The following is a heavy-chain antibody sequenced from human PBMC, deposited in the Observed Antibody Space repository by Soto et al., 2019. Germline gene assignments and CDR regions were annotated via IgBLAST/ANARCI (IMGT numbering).Heavy chain of an antibody. J-gene: IGHJ4*02. CDR3: ARGVNYYDSSGFYPRDY. CDR1: GGSVSSGDHY. V-gene: IGHV4-30-4*01. Sequence: SETLSLTCTVSGGSVSSGDHYWSWIRQPPGEGLESIAYMLYTGTTYYNPSLESRVTISVDTSKNQFSLRLSSVTAADTAVYYCARGVNYYDSSGFYPRDYWGQGILVTVSS. D-gene: IGHD3-22*01. CDR2: MLYTGTT.